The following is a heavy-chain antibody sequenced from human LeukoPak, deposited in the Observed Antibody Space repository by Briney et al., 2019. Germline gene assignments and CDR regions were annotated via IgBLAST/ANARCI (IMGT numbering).Heavy chain of an antibody. Sequence: ASVKVSCKASGGTFSSYAISWVRQAPGQGLEWMGGIIPIFGTANYAQKFQGRVTITADKSTSTAYMELSSLRSEDTAVYYCARDLYGDYGDDYWGQGTLVIVSS. CDR2: IIPIFGTA. CDR3: ARDLYGDYGDDY. V-gene: IGHV1-69*06. J-gene: IGHJ4*02. D-gene: IGHD4-17*01. CDR1: GGTFSSYA.